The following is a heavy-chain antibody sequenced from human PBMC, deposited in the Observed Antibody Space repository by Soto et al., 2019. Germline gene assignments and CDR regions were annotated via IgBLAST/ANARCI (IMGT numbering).Heavy chain of an antibody. CDR3: ARGGVRFSESEC. V-gene: IGHV3-7*01. CDR2: INEDASDA. J-gene: IGHJ4*02. Sequence: EVQLGESGGGLVQPGGSLRLSCAASGFTFSNYWMTWFRQAPGKGLEWLANINEDASDAYYVDSGRGRFTISRDTGKSSLLLEMNSLRGEDTAVYYCARGGVRFSESECWGQGTLVTVSS. CDR1: GFTFSNYW. D-gene: IGHD3-3*01.